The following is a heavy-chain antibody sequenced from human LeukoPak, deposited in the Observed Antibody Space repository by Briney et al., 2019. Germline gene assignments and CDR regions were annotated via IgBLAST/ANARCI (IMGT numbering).Heavy chain of an antibody. CDR1: GFTFSSYS. V-gene: IGHV3-21*01. Sequence: GGSLRLSCAASGFTFSSYSMNWVRQAPGKGLEWVSSISSSSYIYYADSVKGRFTISRDNAKNSLYLQMNSLRAEDTAVYYCARADVEMATINPFGYWGQGTLVTVSS. CDR3: ARADVEMATINPFGY. CDR2: ISSSSYI. J-gene: IGHJ4*02. D-gene: IGHD5-24*01.